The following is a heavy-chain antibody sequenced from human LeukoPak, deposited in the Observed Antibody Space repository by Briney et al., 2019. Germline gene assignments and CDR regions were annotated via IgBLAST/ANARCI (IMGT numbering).Heavy chain of an antibody. Sequence: PGGSLRLSCAASGFTFSSYAMSWVRQAPGKGLEWVSAISGSGGSTYYADSVKGRLTISRDNSKNTLYLQMNSLRAEDTAVYYCAKKVDNGDYEDYWGQGTLVTVSS. CDR2: ISGSGGST. D-gene: IGHD4-17*01. J-gene: IGHJ4*02. V-gene: IGHV3-23*01. CDR1: GFTFSSYA. CDR3: AKKVDNGDYEDY.